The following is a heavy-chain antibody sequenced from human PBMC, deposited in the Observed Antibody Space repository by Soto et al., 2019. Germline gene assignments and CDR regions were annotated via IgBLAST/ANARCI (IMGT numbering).Heavy chain of an antibody. CDR3: ARRAPDNLGYDITGRGSWAGFDP. D-gene: IGHD3-22*01. CDR2: IYWDDDK. CDR1: GFSLSTTGVA. J-gene: IGHJ5*02. V-gene: IGHV2-5*02. Sequence: QITLKESGPPLVKPTQTLTLTCTLSGFSLSTTGVAVGWIRQPPGKALEWLGIIYWDDDKYYSPSLRSRLTITKDTPKNQVVLIMTNMDPVDTATYYCARRAPDNLGYDITGRGSWAGFDPWGQGTLVTVSS.